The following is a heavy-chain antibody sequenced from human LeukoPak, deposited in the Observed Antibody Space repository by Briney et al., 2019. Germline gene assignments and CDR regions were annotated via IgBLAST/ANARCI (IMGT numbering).Heavy chain of an antibody. Sequence: GGSLRLSCAASGFTFSSYGMHWVRQAPGKGLEWVSAISGSGDSTYYADSVKGRFTISRDNSKKTLYLQLNSLRAEDTAVYYCARASRKQLSIIYYYYYMDVWGKGTTVTVSS. CDR2: ISGSGDST. J-gene: IGHJ6*03. CDR3: ARASRKQLSIIYYYYYMDV. V-gene: IGHV3-23*01. CDR1: GFTFSSYG. D-gene: IGHD6-13*01.